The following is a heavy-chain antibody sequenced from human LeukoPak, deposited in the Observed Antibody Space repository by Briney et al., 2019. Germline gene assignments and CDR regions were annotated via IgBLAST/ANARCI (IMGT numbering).Heavy chain of an antibody. CDR3: ARRTGYYYGMDV. D-gene: IGHD3-10*01. V-gene: IGHV4-59*01. J-gene: IGHJ6*02. Sequence: PSETLSLTCTVSGGSISSYYWDWIRQPPGKGLEWIGFIYHSGTTNYNPSLKSRVTISVDTSKNQFSLRLSSVTAADTAVYYCARRTGYYYGMDVWGQGTTVTVSS. CDR2: IYHSGTT. CDR1: GGSISSYY.